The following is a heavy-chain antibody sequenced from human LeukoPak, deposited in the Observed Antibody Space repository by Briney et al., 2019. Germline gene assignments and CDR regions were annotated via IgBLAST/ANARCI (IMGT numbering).Heavy chain of an antibody. CDR3: AKRGNDYQFDP. Sequence: GGSLRLSCAASGFTFSSYAVSWVRQTPGKGLEWVSAISGGGGSTYYADSVKGRFTISRDNSKNTLYLQMNSLRAEDAAIYYCAKRGNDYQFDPWGQGTLVTVSS. J-gene: IGHJ5*02. V-gene: IGHV3-23*01. D-gene: IGHD4-11*01. CDR1: GFTFSSYA. CDR2: ISGGGGST.